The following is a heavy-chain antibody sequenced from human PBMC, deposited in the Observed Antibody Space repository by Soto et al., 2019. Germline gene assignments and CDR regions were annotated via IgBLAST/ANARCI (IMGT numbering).Heavy chain of an antibody. CDR1: GSNFNIYG. CDR2: ITPMFGTP. D-gene: IGHD3-22*01. CDR3: ARDGTLYDSRAYYYLY. J-gene: IGHJ4*02. V-gene: IGHV1-69*13. Sequence: SVTVSCTASGSNFNIYGINWVRQAPGQGLEWMGGITPMFGTPNYAQKFRGRVTITADESTSTAYMELSSLRSEDTAMYFCARDGTLYDSRAYYYLYWGQGTLVTVSS.